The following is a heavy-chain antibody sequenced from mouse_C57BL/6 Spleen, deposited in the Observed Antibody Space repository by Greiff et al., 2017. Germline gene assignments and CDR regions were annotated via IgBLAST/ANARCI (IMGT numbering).Heavy chain of an antibody. CDR1: GFTFSSYA. CDR3: TRDYYGNYYAMDY. CDR2: ISSGGDYS. Sequence: EVQLVESGEGLVKPGGSLKLSCAASGFTFSSYAMSWVRQTPEKRLEWVAYISSGGDYSYYADTVKGRFTISRDNARNTPYLQMSSLKSEDTAMYYCTRDYYGNYYAMDYWGQGTSVTVSS. J-gene: IGHJ4*01. D-gene: IGHD2-1*01. V-gene: IGHV5-9-1*02.